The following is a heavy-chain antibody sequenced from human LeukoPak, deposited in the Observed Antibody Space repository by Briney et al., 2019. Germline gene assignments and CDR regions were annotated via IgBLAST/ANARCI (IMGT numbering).Heavy chain of an antibody. CDR3: ARDPKQLGNYYYYYGMDV. Sequence: GGSLRLSCAASGFSFSDYYMSWIRQAPGKGLEWVSYISSSSSTIYYADSVKGRFTISRDNAKNSLYLQMNSLRAEDTAVYYCARDPKQLGNYYYYYGMDVWGQGTTVTVSS. CDR1: GFSFSDYY. V-gene: IGHV3-11*04. J-gene: IGHJ6*02. D-gene: IGHD6-13*01. CDR2: ISSSSSTI.